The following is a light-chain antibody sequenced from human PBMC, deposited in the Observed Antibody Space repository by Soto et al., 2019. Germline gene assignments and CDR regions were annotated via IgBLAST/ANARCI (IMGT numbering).Light chain of an antibody. CDR1: SSGVGGYNY. J-gene: IGLJ2*01. V-gene: IGLV2-14*01. CDR3: SSYTSSSTLV. Sequence: QSVLTQPASVSGSPGQSITISCTGTSSGVGGYNYVSWYQQHPGKAPKLMIYEVSNRPSGVSNRSSGSKSGNTASLTISGLQAEDEADYYCSSYTSSSTLVFGGGTQLTVL. CDR2: EVS.